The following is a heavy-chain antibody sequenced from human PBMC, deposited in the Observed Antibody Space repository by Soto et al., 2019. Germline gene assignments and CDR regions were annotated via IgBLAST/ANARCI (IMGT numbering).Heavy chain of an antibody. Sequence: TETLSLTCAVSGGSFTSNNWWTWVRQPPGQGLEWIGEIYRTGSTNYNPSLKSRVTISLDKSENQFSLKVTSLTAADTAVYYCASRDPGTSVDCWGPGTLVTVFS. CDR3: ASRDPGTSVDC. V-gene: IGHV4-4*02. D-gene: IGHD1-7*01. CDR2: IYRTGST. J-gene: IGHJ4*02. CDR1: GGSFTSNNW.